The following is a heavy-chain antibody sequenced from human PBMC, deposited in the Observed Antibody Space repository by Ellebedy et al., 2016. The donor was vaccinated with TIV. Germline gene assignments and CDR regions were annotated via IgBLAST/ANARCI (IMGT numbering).Heavy chain of an antibody. D-gene: IGHD3-22*01. CDR1: GYTFTSYD. Sequence: AASVKVSCKASGYTFTSYDINWVRQATGQGLEWMGWMNPNSGNTGYAKKFQGRVTMTRNTSISTAYMELSSLRSEDTAVYYCARGYYYDSSGYPTASLEYYSDYWGQGTLVTVSS. V-gene: IGHV1-8*01. J-gene: IGHJ4*02. CDR2: MNPNSGNT. CDR3: ARGYYYDSSGYPTASLEYYSDY.